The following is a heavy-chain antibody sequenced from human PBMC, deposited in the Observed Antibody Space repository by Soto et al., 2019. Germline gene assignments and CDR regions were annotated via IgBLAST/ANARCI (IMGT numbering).Heavy chain of an antibody. J-gene: IGHJ4*02. CDR3: ARGGAVRPFFDY. CDR2: ISYDGSNK. D-gene: IGHD6-6*01. V-gene: IGHV3-30-3*01. CDR1: GFTFSSYP. Sequence: QVQLEESGGGGVQPGTSLRLSCEAPGFTFSSYPMYWVRQAPGKGLQWVALISYDGSNKYYADSVKGRFTISRDNSKNTLYLQMNSLTDGDTAVYYCARGGAVRPFFDYWGQGTLLTVSS.